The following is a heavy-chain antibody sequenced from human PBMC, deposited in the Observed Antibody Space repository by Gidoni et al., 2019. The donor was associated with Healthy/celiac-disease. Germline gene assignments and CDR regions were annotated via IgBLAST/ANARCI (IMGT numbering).Heavy chain of an antibody. Sequence: EVQLVESGGGLVQPGGSLRLSCAASGFTVSSNYMSWVRQAPGKGLEWVSVIYSGGSTYYADSVKGRFTISRDNSKNTLYLQMNSLRAEDTAVYYCASEGYRVYCGGDCHPEYYFDYWGQGTLVTVSS. J-gene: IGHJ4*02. V-gene: IGHV3-66*01. CDR3: ASEGYRVYCGGDCHPEYYFDY. D-gene: IGHD2-21*02. CDR2: IYSGGST. CDR1: GFTVSSNY.